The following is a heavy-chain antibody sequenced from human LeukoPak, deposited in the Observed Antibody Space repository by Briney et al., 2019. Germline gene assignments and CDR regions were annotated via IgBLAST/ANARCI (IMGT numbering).Heavy chain of an antibody. V-gene: IGHV3-21*05. CDR1: GFSFSLYA. CDR2: IDSGSDDI. Sequence: GGSLRLSCAASGFSFSLYAMNWVRQAPGGGLEWISYIDSGSDDILHADSVRGRFAISRDNAKNTLYLEMNSLRAEDTAVYYCARDTYRPQLIDSWGQGTLVTVSS. CDR3: ARDTYRPQLIDS. J-gene: IGHJ4*02. D-gene: IGHD5-18*01.